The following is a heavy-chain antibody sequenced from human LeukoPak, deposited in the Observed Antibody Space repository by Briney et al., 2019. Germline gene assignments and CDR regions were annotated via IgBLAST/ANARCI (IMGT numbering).Heavy chain of an antibody. J-gene: IGHJ4*02. CDR3: TTARVATTDY. D-gene: IGHD5-12*01. V-gene: IGHV3-15*01. CDR1: GFTFSSYA. Sequence: GGSLRLSCAASGFTFSSYAMHWVRQAPGKGLEWVGRIKSNTDGGTTDYAAPVKGRFTISRDDSKNTLYLQMNSLKTEDTAVYYCTTARVATTDYWGQGTLVTVSS. CDR2: IKSNTDGGTT.